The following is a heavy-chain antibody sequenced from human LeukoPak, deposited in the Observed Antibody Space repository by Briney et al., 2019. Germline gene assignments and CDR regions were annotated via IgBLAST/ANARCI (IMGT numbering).Heavy chain of an antibody. Sequence: GSLRLSCAASGFTFSDYYMSWIRQPPGKGLEWIGEINHSGSTNYNPSLKSRVTISVDTSKNQFSLKLSSVTAADTAVYYCASLLYYDILTGSSYGMDVWGQGTTVTVSS. J-gene: IGHJ6*02. CDR1: GFTFSDYY. D-gene: IGHD3-9*01. CDR2: INHSGST. V-gene: IGHV4-34*01. CDR3: ASLLYYDILTGSSYGMDV.